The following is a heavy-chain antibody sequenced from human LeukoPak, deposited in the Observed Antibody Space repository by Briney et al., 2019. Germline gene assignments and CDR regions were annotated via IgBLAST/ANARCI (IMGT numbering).Heavy chain of an antibody. CDR2: ISAYNGNT. D-gene: IGHD3-22*01. J-gene: IGHJ4*02. CDR1: GYTFTSYG. V-gene: IGHV1-18*01. Sequence: GASVKVSCKASGYTFTSYGISWVRQAPGQGLEWMGWISAYNGNTNYAQKLQGRVTMTTDTSTSTAYMELRSLRSDDTAVYYCARSMYYYDSSGSPSFDYWGQGTLVTVSS. CDR3: ARSMYYYDSSGSPSFDY.